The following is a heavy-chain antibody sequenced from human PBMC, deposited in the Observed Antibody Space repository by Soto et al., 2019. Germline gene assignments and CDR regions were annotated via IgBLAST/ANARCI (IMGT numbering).Heavy chain of an antibody. D-gene: IGHD5-18*01. CDR1: GFTFSTYA. J-gene: IGHJ4*02. CDR2: ISYDGSIK. V-gene: IGHV3-30*16. Sequence: GWSLRLSCVASGFTFSTYAMHWVRQAPGKGLEWVACISYDGSIKYYADTVKGRFTISRDNSKNTLYLQMNSLRVEDTAVYYCARNRSGYSYGYLYWGKGALVTVSS. CDR3: ARNRSGYSYGYLY.